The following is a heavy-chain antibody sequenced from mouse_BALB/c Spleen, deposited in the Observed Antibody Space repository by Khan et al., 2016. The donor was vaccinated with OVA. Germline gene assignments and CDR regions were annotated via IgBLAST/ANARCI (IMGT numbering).Heavy chain of an antibody. CDR3: TRLVDY. Sequence: EVELVESGGGLVKPGGFLTLSCAASGFPFRSYAVFWIRQTPEKRLEWVASINSDGSTYYPDTVKGRFTISRDEARNILYLQMSGLRAEDTAMYYFTRLVDYWGQGTSVTVSS. V-gene: IGHV5-6-5*01. CDR2: INSDGST. CDR1: GFPFRSYA. J-gene: IGHJ4*01.